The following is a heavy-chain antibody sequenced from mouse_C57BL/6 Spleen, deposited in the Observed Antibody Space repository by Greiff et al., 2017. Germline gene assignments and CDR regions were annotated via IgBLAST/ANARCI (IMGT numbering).Heavy chain of an antibody. V-gene: IGHV1-69*01. CDR3: ARPRRSWYFDV. J-gene: IGHJ1*03. CDR2: IDPYDSYT. CDR1: GYTFTSYW. Sequence: QVQLQQPGAELVMPGASVKLSCKASGYTFTSYWMHWVKQRPGQGLEWIGEIDPYDSYTNYNQKFKGKSTLTVDKSSSTAYMQLSSLTSEDSAVYYCARPRRSWYFDVWGTGTTVTVSS.